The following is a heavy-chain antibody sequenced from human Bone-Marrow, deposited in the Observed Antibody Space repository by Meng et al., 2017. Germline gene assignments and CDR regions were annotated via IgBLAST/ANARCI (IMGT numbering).Heavy chain of an antibody. CDR1: GGSIISINW. V-gene: IGHV4-4*02. CDR2: IFHTGNT. Sequence: PLQESGPGLVKPSGTLSLPCAVSGGSIISINWWTWVRQPPGKGLEWIGEIFHTGNTNFHPSLKSRVTISVDKSKNQFSLKLNSVTAADTAVYYCARVDWSGGNPIDSWGQGTLVTVAS. J-gene: IGHJ4*02. D-gene: IGHD3-10*01. CDR3: ARVDWSGGNPIDS.